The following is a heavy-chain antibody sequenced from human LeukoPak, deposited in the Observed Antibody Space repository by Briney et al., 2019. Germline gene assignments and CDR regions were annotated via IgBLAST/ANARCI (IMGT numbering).Heavy chain of an antibody. V-gene: IGHV1-2*02. Sequence: ASVKVSCKASGNDFCDFYFNWVRQAPGRGLEWVGWINPHSRATHYAQRFRGRVTMEASITTAYMELNSLTSDDTAIYYCVTTSVTHTRDPWGQGTLVTVSS. CDR2: INPHSRAT. CDR3: VTTSVTHTRDP. D-gene: IGHD5/OR15-5a*01. CDR1: GNDFCDFY. J-gene: IGHJ5*02.